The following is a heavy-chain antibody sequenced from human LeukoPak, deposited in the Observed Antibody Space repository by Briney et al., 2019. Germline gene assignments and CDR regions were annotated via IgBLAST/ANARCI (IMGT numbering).Heavy chain of an antibody. D-gene: IGHD5-18*01. CDR3: ARDRGVTAMVNYHYYGMDV. J-gene: IGHJ6*02. CDR1: GFTFSSYA. V-gene: IGHV3-23*01. Sequence: GGSLRLSCAASGFTFSSYAMSWVRQAPGKGLEWVSAISGSGGGTYYAGSVKGRFTISRDNSKNTLYLQMNSLRVEDTAVYYCARDRGVTAMVNYHYYGMDVWGQGTTVTVSS. CDR2: ISGSGGGT.